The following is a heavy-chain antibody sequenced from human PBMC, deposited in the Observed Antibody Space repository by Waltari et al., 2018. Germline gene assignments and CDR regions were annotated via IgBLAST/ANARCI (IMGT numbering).Heavy chain of an antibody. J-gene: IGHJ3*01. CDR3: ARQKYCSGASCYTEGDAFEV. V-gene: IGHV5-51*01. D-gene: IGHD2-2*02. Sequence: EVQLVQSGPEVKKPGESLKVSCEGSGYLFSSYWIGWLRQTPGKGLEWMGLIYPSDSDTKYSPSFQGQVTISVDKSISTAYLQWGSLKASDTAIYYCARQKYCSGASCYTEGDAFEVWGQGTMVTVSS. CDR1: GYLFSSYW. CDR2: IYPSDSDT.